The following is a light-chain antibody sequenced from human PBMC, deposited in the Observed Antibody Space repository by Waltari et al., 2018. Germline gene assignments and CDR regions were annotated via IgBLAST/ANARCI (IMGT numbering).Light chain of an antibody. V-gene: IGKV3-15*01. J-gene: IGKJ2*01. Sequence: EILMTQSPATLYVSPGDRVTLACRASQSVSTNVAWYQHKPGQAPRLLIYNGFTRATDIPARSSASGSGAEFTLTISSLQSEDFAVYFCQQWDKWPLTFGQGT. CDR1: QSVSTN. CDR3: QQWDKWPLT. CDR2: NGF.